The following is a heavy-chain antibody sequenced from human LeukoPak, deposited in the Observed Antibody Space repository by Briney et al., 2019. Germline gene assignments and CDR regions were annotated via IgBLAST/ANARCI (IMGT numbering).Heavy chain of an antibody. CDR1: GFTFSSYG. CDR3: AKGRLRYFDWLPPGDAFDI. D-gene: IGHD3-9*01. CDR2: IWYDGSNK. Sequence: GGSLRLSCAASGFTFSSYGMHWVRQAPGKGLEWVAVIWYDGSNKYYADSVKGRFTISRDNSKNMLYLQMNSLRAEDTAVYYCAKGRLRYFDWLPPGDAFDIWGQGTMVTVSS. V-gene: IGHV3-33*06. J-gene: IGHJ3*02.